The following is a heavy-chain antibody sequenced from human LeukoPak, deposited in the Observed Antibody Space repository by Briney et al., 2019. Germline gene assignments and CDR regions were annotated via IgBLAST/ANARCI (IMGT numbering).Heavy chain of an antibody. CDR3: ARKSVLYSGGWYYFDF. V-gene: IGHV1-69*04. Sequence: ASVKVSCKASGGTFSSHAISWVRQAPGQGLEWMGRIIPILGIANYAQKFQGRVTITADKSTSTAYMELSSLRSEDTAVYYCARKSVLYSGGWYYFDFWGPGTLVTVSS. D-gene: IGHD6-19*01. CDR2: IIPILGIA. J-gene: IGHJ4*02. CDR1: GGTFSSHA.